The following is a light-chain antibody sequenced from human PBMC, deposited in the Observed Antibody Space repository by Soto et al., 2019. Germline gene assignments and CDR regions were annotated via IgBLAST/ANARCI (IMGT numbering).Light chain of an antibody. CDR1: SGDVAIYDL. Sequence: QSALTQPASVSGSPGQSITISCTGTSGDVAIYDLVSWYQQYPGKAPQLIIYEVTKRPSGVSNRFSGSKSGNTASLTISGLQAEDEGDYHCSSYAGTVTLVFGGGTNVTV. CDR2: EVT. CDR3: SSYAGTVTLV. V-gene: IGLV2-23*02. J-gene: IGLJ3*02.